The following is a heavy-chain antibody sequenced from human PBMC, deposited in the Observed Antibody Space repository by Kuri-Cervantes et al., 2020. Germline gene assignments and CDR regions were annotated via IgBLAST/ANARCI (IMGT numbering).Heavy chain of an antibody. J-gene: IGHJ3*02. CDR3: ARPYDLLTGYYYDAFDI. CDR2: INPSGGST. D-gene: IGHD3-9*01. CDR1: GYTFTSYY. Sequence: ASVKVSCKASGYTFTSYYMHWVRQAPGQGLEWMGIINPSGGSTSYAQKFQGRVTMTRDTSTSTVYMELSSLRSEDTAVYYCARPYDLLTGYYYDAFDIWGQGTMVTVSS. V-gene: IGHV1-46*01.